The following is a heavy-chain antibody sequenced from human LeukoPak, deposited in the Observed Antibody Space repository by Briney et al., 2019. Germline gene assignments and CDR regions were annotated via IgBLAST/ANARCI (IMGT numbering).Heavy chain of an antibody. V-gene: IGHV3-9*01. Sequence: PGGSLRLSCAASGFTFDDYAMHWVRQAPGKGLEWVSYISSSGSTIYYADSVKGRFTISRDNAKNSLYLQMNSLRPEDTALYYCATNGGGDSGYGNFDYWGQGTLVTVSS. CDR1: GFTFDDYA. J-gene: IGHJ4*02. D-gene: IGHD5-12*01. CDR3: ATNGGGDSGYGNFDY. CDR2: ISSSGSTI.